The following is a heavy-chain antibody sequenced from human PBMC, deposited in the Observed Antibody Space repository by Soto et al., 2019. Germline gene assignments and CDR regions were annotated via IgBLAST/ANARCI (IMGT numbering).Heavy chain of an antibody. V-gene: IGHV4-39*01. J-gene: IGHJ4*02. D-gene: IGHD6-19*01. Sequence: SETLSLTCTVSGVSIGSSSYYWGWIRQPPGKGLEWIGSIYDRGSTYSNPSLKSRLTTSLDTSKNQFSLKLTSVTAADTAVYYCARHGYTSGRTYFDYWGQGTLVTVSS. CDR2: IYDRGST. CDR3: ARHGYTSGRTYFDY. CDR1: GVSIGSSSYY.